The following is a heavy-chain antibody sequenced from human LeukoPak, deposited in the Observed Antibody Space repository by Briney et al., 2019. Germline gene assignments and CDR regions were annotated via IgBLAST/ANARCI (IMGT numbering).Heavy chain of an antibody. D-gene: IGHD6-13*01. CDR3: ARASPGPGIAAAGTHYYGMDV. V-gene: IGHV1-69*01. Sequence: SVKVSCKASGGTFTSYAISWVRQAPGQGLEWMGGIIPIFGTANYAQKFQGRVTITADESTSTAYMELSSLRSEDTAVYYCARASPGPGIAAAGTHYYGMDVWGQGTTVTVSS. J-gene: IGHJ6*02. CDR1: GGTFTSYA. CDR2: IIPIFGTA.